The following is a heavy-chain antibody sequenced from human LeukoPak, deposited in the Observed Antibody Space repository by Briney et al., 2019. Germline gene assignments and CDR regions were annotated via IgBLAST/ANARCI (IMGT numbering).Heavy chain of an antibody. D-gene: IGHD4-11*01. Sequence: ASVKVSCKASGYTFTSYDINWVRQATGQGLEWMGWMNPNSGNTGYAQKFQGRGTITRNTSISTAYMELSSLRSEDTAVYYCAREIYPTTVTTGGTVFDPCGQGTLVTVSS. CDR3: AREIYPTTVTTGGTVFDP. V-gene: IGHV1-8*03. J-gene: IGHJ5*02. CDR1: GYTFTSYD. CDR2: MNPNSGNT.